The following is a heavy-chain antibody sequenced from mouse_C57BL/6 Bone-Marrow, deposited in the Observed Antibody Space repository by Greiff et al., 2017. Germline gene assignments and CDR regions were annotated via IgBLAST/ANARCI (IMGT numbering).Heavy chain of an antibody. CDR2: ISNLAYSI. V-gene: IGHV5-15*01. J-gene: IGHJ1*03. Sequence: EVQRVESGGGLVQPGGSLKLSCAASGFTFSDYGMAWVRQAPRTGPEWVAFISNLAYSIYYANTVTGRFTISRENAKNTLYLEMSSLRSEDTAMYYCARRDWYWYFDVWGTGTTVTVSS. CDR3: ARRDWYWYFDV. CDR1: GFTFSDYG. D-gene: IGHD4-1*01.